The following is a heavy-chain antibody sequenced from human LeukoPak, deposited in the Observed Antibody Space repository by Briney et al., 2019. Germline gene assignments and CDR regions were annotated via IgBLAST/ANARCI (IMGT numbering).Heavy chain of an antibody. V-gene: IGHV4-59*01. CDR2: IYYTGIT. CDR1: GGSISHSY. CDR3: ARGLNYNFWSGFSWGD. J-gene: IGHJ4*02. D-gene: IGHD3-3*01. Sequence: KTSETLSLTCAVSGGSISHSYWSWLRQPPGQGLEWIGYIYYTGITKYRPSLKSRVTIAVDTFKNQFSLQLTSVTAADTAVYYCARGLNYNFWSGFSWGDWGRGILVSVSS.